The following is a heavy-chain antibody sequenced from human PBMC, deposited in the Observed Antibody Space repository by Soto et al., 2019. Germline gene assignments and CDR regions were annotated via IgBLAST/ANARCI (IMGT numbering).Heavy chain of an antibody. CDR3: AKDSWRGDSSSWYYLGAFDI. D-gene: IGHD6-13*01. V-gene: IGHV3-23*01. J-gene: IGHJ3*02. CDR1: GFTFSSYA. CDR2: ISGSGGST. Sequence: EVQLLESGGGLVQPGGSLRLSCAASGFTFSSYAMSWVHQAPGKGLEWVSAISGSGGSTYYADSVKGRFTISRDNSKNTLYLQMNSLRAEDTAVYYCAKDSWRGDSSSWYYLGAFDIWGQGTMVTVSS.